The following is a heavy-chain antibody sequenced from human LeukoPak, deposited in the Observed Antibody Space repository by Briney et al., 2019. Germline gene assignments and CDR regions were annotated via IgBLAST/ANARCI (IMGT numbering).Heavy chain of an antibody. Sequence: ASVKVSCKASGYTFTSYDINWVRQATGQGLEWMGWMNPNSGNTGYAQKFQGRVTMTRNTSISTAYMELSSLRAEDTAVYYCAKPAAGHIVVKLGARDYFDYWGQGTLVTVSS. CDR2: MNPNSGNT. CDR1: GYTFTSYD. J-gene: IGHJ4*02. CDR3: AKPAAGHIVVKLGARDYFDY. D-gene: IGHD2-21*01. V-gene: IGHV1-8*01.